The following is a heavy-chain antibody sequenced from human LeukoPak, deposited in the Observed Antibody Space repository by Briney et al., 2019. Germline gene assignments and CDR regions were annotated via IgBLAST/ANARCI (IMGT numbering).Heavy chain of an antibody. D-gene: IGHD6-6*01. CDR1: GFPFGGYW. J-gene: IGHJ4*02. Sequence: AGGSLRLSCGASGFPFGGYWMYWVRHIPGKGLEWVANIKYGGSDKNYVDSVKGRFTISRDNAKDSLYLQMNNLRVEDTAIYYCARDGVSSSPDFDYWGQGTLVTVS. V-gene: IGHV3-7*01. CDR2: IKYGGSDK. CDR3: ARDGVSSSPDFDY.